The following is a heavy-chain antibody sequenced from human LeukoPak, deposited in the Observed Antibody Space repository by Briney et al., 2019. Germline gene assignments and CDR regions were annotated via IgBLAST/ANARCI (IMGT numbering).Heavy chain of an antibody. CDR2: MNPNSGNT. V-gene: IGHV1-8*01. J-gene: IGHJ4*02. Sequence: GASVKVSCKASGYTFTSYDINWVRQAPGQGLEWMGWMNPNSGNTGYAQKFQGRVTMTRNTSISTAYMELSSLRSEDTAVYYCARGDGKDLDYDSLRDYWGQGTLVTVSS. CDR1: GYTFTSYD. D-gene: IGHD3-22*01. CDR3: ARGDGKDLDYDSLRDY.